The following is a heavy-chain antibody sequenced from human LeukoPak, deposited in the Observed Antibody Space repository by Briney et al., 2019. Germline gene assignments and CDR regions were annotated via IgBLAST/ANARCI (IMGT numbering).Heavy chain of an antibody. D-gene: IGHD2-2*01. V-gene: IGHV3-23*01. CDR1: GFTLSSYA. Sequence: QPGGSLRLSCAASGFTLSSYAMSWVRQAPGKGLEWVSSISGSGESAYYAASVKGRFTISRDKTKNTLYLQMNSLRAEDTAVYYCAKDSVLIPAGWFDPWGQGTLVTASS. CDR3: AKDSVLIPAGWFDP. CDR2: ISGSGESA. J-gene: IGHJ5*02.